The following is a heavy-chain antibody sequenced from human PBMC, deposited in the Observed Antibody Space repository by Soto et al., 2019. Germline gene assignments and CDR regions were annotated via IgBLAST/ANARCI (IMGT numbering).Heavy chain of an antibody. D-gene: IGHD2-8*01. Sequence: ASVKVSCKASGYSFTDYHIHWVRQAPGQGLEWLGRINPKSGCTSTAQKFQGWVTMTTDTSISTASMELTRLTSDDTAIYYCARGDSTDCSNGVCSFFYNLDMDVWGQGTTVTVSS. CDR3: ARGDSTDCSNGVCSFFYNLDMDV. J-gene: IGHJ6*02. CDR2: INPKSGCT. CDR1: GYSFTDYH. V-gene: IGHV1-2*04.